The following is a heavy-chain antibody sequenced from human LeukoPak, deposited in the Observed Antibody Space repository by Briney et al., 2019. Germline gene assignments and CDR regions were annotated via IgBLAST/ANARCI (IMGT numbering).Heavy chain of an antibody. V-gene: IGHV1-69*01. D-gene: IGHD6-6*01. CDR2: IIPIFGTA. CDR3: ARGGSGIAARQGPRH. J-gene: IGHJ1*01. CDR1: GGTFSSYA. Sequence: SVKVSCKASGGTFSSYAISWVRQAPGQGLEWMGGIIPIFGTANYAQKFQGRVTITADESTSTAYMELSSLRSEDTAVYYCARGGSGIAARQGPRHWGQGTLVTVSS.